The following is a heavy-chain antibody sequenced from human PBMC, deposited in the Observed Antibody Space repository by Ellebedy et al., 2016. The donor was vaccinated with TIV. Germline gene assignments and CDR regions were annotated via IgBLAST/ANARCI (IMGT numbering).Heavy chain of an antibody. D-gene: IGHD6-19*01. V-gene: IGHV3-53*01. CDR3: ARLDAIIAVKSLDY. CDR1: GFTVSSNY. J-gene: IGHJ4*02. CDR2: ITGGGST. Sequence: GESLKISCAASGFTVSSNYMSWVRQAPGKGLEWVSGITGGGSTSYADSVKGRFTVSRDNSKNTLYLQMNSLRAEDPAVYYCARLDAIIAVKSLDYWGQGTLVTVSS.